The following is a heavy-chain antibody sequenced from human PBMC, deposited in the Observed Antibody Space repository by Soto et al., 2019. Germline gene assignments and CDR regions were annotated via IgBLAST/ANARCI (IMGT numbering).Heavy chain of an antibody. Sequence: QVHLVQSGAEVKKPGAPVTVSCKTSGYTLTDYYMHWVRQAPGQGLEWMAWINPHTGDTGIAERFQGRVTMTRDTSTNTAHMGLTSLTSDDTAIYYCAREGGAAPGARREWYLDLWGRGSLVTVSS. V-gene: IGHV1-2*02. CDR1: GYTLTDYY. CDR3: AREGGAAPGARREWYLDL. J-gene: IGHJ2*01. CDR2: INPHTGDT. D-gene: IGHD6-25*01.